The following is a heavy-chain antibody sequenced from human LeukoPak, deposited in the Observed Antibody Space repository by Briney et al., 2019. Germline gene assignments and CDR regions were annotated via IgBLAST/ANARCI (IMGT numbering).Heavy chain of an antibody. Sequence: GGSLRFSCTVSGFTVSSNSMSWVRQAPGKGLEWVSFIYSGGNTHYSDSVKGRFTISRDNSKNTLYLQMNSLRAEDTAVYYCARRAGEYSHPYDYWGQGTLVTVS. D-gene: IGHD4-17*01. V-gene: IGHV3-53*01. CDR3: ARRAGEYSHPYDY. CDR2: IYSGGNT. CDR1: GFTVSSNS. J-gene: IGHJ4*02.